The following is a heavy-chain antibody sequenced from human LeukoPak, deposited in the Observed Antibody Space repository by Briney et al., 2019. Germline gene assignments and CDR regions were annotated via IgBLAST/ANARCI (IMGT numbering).Heavy chain of an antibody. CDR3: ARRSLTTGGHAFDV. V-gene: IGHV3-11*01. J-gene: IGHJ3*01. D-gene: IGHD1-1*01. Sequence: GASLRLSCAATGFTFSDHNMGWMRQAPGRGLEGTSYMSGSGIYYAYSVKGRFTISRDNAKNSLYLQMSSLRAEDSAVYFCARRSLTTGGHAFDVWGQGTLVTVSS. CDR1: GFTFSDHN. CDR2: MSGSGI.